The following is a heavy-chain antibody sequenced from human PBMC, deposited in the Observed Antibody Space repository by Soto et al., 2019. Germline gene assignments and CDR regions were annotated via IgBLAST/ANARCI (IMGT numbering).Heavy chain of an antibody. V-gene: IGHV3-23*01. CDR3: AKDHFSGSYQNTVFNPIDY. Sequence: HPGGSLRLSCAASGFTFSSYAMSWVRQAPGKGLEWVSAISGSGGSTYYADSVKGRFTISRDNSKNTLYLQMNSLRAEDTAVYYCAKDHFSGSYQNTVFNPIDYWGQGTLVTVSS. D-gene: IGHD3-10*01. CDR2: ISGSGGST. J-gene: IGHJ4*02. CDR1: GFTFSSYA.